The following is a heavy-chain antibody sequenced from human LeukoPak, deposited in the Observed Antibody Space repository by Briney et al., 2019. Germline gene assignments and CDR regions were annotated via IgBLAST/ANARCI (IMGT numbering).Heavy chain of an antibody. Sequence: PGGSLRLSCAASGFIFSSYGMHWVRQAPGKGLEWVAFIRYDGSNKYYADSVKGRFTISRDNSKNTLYLQMNSLRAEDTAVYYCAKDSYIDGWSVAFDIWGQGTMVTVSS. J-gene: IGHJ3*02. V-gene: IGHV3-30*02. CDR2: IRYDGSNK. D-gene: IGHD3-9*01. CDR3: AKDSYIDGWSVAFDI. CDR1: GFIFSSYG.